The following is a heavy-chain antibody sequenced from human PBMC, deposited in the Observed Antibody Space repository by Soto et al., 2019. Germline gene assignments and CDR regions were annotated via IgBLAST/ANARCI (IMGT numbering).Heavy chain of an antibody. V-gene: IGHV3-21*06. CDR1: GFTFTRYS. CDR2: ISSTTNYI. Sequence: GGSLRLSCAASGFTFTRYSMNWVRQAPGKGLEWVSSISSTTNYIYYGDSMKGRFTISRDNAKNSLYLEMNSLRAEDTAVYYCARESEDLTSNFDYWXQGTLVTVSS. CDR3: ARESEDLTSNFDY. J-gene: IGHJ4*02.